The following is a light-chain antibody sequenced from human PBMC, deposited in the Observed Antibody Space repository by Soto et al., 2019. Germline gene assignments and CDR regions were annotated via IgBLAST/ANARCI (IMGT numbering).Light chain of an antibody. Sequence: EIVLTQSPGTLSLSPGERATLSCRASQSVSNNYLAWSQQKPGQAPRLLLYGASNRATGIPDRVSGSGCGTEFALTISRLGPGGFGVYYCQQDGSAGTCGQGTKVEIK. CDR1: QSVSNNY. CDR3: QQDGSAGT. CDR2: GAS. J-gene: IGKJ1*01. V-gene: IGKV3-20*01.